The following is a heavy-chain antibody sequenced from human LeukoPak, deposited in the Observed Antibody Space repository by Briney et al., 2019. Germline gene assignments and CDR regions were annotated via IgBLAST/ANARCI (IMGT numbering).Heavy chain of an antibody. CDR1: GVSFSGYY. CDR2: ISHSGST. Sequence: PSGTLSLTCAVSGVSFSGYYWSWVRQPPGKGLEWIGGISHSGSTKSNPSLNSRVIISVDTSKNQFSLKLSSVTAADTAVYYSAISSYRSFYDSSGYYPFDYWGQGNLVTVSS. CDR3: AISSYRSFYDSSGYYPFDY. J-gene: IGHJ4*02. D-gene: IGHD3-22*01. V-gene: IGHV4-34*01.